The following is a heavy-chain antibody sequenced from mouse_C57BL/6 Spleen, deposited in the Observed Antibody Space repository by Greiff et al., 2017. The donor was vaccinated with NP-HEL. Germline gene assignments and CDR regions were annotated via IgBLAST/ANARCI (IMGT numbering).Heavy chain of an antibody. Sequence: QVQLKQSGAELVRPGASVKLSCKASGYTFTDYYINWVKQRPGQGLEWIARIYPGSGNTYYNEKFKGKATLTAEKSSSTAYMQLSSLTSEDSAVYFCARRGSYGYFDVWGTGTTVTVSS. J-gene: IGHJ1*03. CDR2: IYPGSGNT. CDR1: GYTFTDYY. CDR3: ARRGSYGYFDV. V-gene: IGHV1-76*01.